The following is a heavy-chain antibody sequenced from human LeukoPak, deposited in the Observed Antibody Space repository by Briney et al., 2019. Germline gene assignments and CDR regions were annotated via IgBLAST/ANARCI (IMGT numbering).Heavy chain of an antibody. J-gene: IGHJ4*02. D-gene: IGHD3-3*01. Sequence: SETLSLTCTVSGSSISSSSYYWGWIRQPPGKGLEWIGSIYYSGSTYYNPSLKSRVTISVDTSKNQFSLKLSSVAAADTAVYYCARDPGITIFGVVIQLGYFDYWGQGTLVTVSS. CDR2: IYYSGST. V-gene: IGHV4-39*07. CDR1: GSSISSSSYY. CDR3: ARDPGITIFGVVIQLGYFDY.